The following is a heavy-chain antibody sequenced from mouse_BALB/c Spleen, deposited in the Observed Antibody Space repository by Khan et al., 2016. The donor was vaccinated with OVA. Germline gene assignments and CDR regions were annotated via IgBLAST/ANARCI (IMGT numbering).Heavy chain of an antibody. V-gene: IGHV9-3-1*01. D-gene: IGHD6-1*01. CDR2: INTYTGEP. Sequence: QIELVQSGPELKKPGETVKISCKASGYTFTNYGMNWVKQAPGKGLKWMGWINTYTGEPTYADDFKGRFAFSLETSANTAYLQINNLKNEDTATYFCARSASYGCVDVWGAGTTVTVSS. J-gene: IGHJ1*01. CDR3: ARSASYGCVDV. CDR1: GYTFTNYG.